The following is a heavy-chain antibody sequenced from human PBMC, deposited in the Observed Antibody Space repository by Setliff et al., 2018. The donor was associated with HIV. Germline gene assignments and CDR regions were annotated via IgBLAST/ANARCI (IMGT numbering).Heavy chain of an antibody. CDR3: ARQWRDQYNSGVSTEYFQH. V-gene: IGHV4-38-2*01. D-gene: IGHD3-22*01. Sequence: SETLSLTCAVSAYSISSGYYRGWIRQPPGKGLEWIGSIYHSGSTYYNPSLMSRVTISVDTSKNQFSLKLRSVTAADTAVYYCARQWRDQYNSGVSTEYFQHWGLGTLVTVSS. CDR1: AYSISSGYY. CDR2: IYHSGST. J-gene: IGHJ1*01.